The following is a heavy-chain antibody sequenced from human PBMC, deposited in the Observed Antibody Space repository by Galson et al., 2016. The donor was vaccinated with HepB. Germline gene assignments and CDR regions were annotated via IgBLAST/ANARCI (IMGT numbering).Heavy chain of an antibody. CDR1: GFTFSRVW. V-gene: IGHV3-7*01. CDR2: IKKDGSEK. Sequence: SLRLSCAASGFTFSRVWMSWVRQAPGKGLEWVANIKKDGSEKYYVGSVKGRFTISRDNAQNSLYLKMSSLRAEDTAIYYCATWWQTPTSYFGYWGQGTLVTVSS. J-gene: IGHJ4*02. CDR3: ATWWQTPTSYFGY. D-gene: IGHD2-8*02.